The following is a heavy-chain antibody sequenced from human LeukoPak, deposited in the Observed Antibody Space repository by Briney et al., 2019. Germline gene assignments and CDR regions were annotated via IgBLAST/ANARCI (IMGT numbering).Heavy chain of an antibody. J-gene: IGHJ5*02. CDR3: ARGFWSGYYNSNWFDP. Sequence: SQTLSLTCTISGGSVNSGGYYWSWIRQSPGKGLEWIGYIYHSGSTNYNPSLKSRVTISVDRFKNHFSLKLKSVTAADTAVYYCARGFWSGYYNSNWFDPWGQGTLVTVSS. CDR1: GGSVNSGGYY. V-gene: IGHV4-30-2*06. D-gene: IGHD3-3*01. CDR2: IYHSGST.